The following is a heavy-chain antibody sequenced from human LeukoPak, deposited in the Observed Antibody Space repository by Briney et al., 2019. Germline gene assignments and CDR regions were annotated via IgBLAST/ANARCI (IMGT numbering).Heavy chain of an antibody. CDR1: GGSISSYY. D-gene: IGHD3-22*01. Sequence: PSETLSLTCTDYGGSISSYYWSWIRQPPGKGLEWIGNIYYSGSTNSNPSLKSRVTISVDTSKTQFSLKLSSVTAADTAVYYCARQSYYYDSSGYYIDYWGQGTLVTVPS. CDR3: ARQSYYYDSSGYYIDY. V-gene: IGHV4-59*12. CDR2: IYYSGST. J-gene: IGHJ4*02.